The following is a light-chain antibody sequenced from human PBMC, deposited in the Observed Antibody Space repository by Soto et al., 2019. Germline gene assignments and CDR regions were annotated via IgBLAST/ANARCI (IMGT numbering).Light chain of an antibody. V-gene: IGKV1D-12*01. CDR1: QDIAGY. Sequence: DIQVTQSPAAVSASVVDRVTITFLASQDIAGYLAWYQHKPGRTPELLIHGASRLQSGVPARFSGSGSGTDFTLSINSLQPEDFATYYCQQAYSTPRITFGQGTRLEI. CDR2: GAS. CDR3: QQAYSTPRIT. J-gene: IGKJ5*01.